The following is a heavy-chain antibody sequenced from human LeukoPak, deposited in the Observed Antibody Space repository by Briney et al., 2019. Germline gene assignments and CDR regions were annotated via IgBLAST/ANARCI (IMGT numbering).Heavy chain of an antibody. CDR3: AREGIGYSGYDAESYYYYYYGMDV. CDR2: NNPSSGST. Sequence: GASVKVSCKASIHLHQLLYALGATAPGQGLEWMGINNPSSGSTSYAQKFQGRVTMTRDTSTSTVYMELSSLRSEDTAVYYCAREGIGYSGYDAESYYYYYYGMDVWGKGTTVTVSS. J-gene: IGHJ6*04. V-gene: IGHV1-46*01. D-gene: IGHD5-12*01. CDR1: IHLHQLL.